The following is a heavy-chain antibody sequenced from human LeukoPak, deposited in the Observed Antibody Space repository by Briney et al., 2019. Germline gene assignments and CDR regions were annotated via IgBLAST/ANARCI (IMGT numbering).Heavy chain of an antibody. CDR1: GFNFNNYN. D-gene: IGHD6-13*01. CDR2: ITLSSSSI. J-gene: IGHJ4*02. Sequence: GGSLRLSCAASGFNFNNYNMNWVRQAPGKGLEWVSYITLSSSSIYYADSVKGRFTISRDNAKNSLYLQMNSLRAEDTAVYYCAREPTYSSSWYTSCDYWGQGTLVTVSS. CDR3: AREPTYSSSWYTSCDY. V-gene: IGHV3-48*01.